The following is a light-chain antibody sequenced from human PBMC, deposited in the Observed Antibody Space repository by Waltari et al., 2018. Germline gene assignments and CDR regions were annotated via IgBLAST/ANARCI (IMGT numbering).Light chain of an antibody. V-gene: IGLV3-21*02. CDR2: DEI. Sequence: SYVLTQPASVSVAPGQTGTLTCGGKSIGTKSVHWYRQRAGQTPVLVVYDEIKRPSGVPERFSGSNSGNTATLTITRVEDGDEADYYCQVWDSSSNHAVFGGGTKLTVL. J-gene: IGLJ2*01. CDR1: SIGTKS. CDR3: QVWDSSSNHAV.